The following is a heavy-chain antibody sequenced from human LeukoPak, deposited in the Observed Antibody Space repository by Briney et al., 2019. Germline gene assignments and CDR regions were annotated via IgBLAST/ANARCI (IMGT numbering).Heavy chain of an antibody. D-gene: IGHD2-2*01. Sequence: LVKVSCKASGGTFSSYAISWVRQAPGQGLEWMGGIIPIFGTANYAQKFQGRVTITADKSTSTAYMELSSLRSEDTAVYYCASEEPAAPGPPYYYYYYGMDVWGKGTTVTVSS. CDR3: ASEEPAAPGPPYYYYYYGMDV. V-gene: IGHV1-69*06. CDR1: GGTFSSYA. J-gene: IGHJ6*04. CDR2: IIPIFGTA.